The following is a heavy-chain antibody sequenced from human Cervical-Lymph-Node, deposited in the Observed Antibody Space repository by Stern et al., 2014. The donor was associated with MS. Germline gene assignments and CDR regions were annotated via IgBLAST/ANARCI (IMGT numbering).Heavy chain of an antibody. J-gene: IGHJ3*02. V-gene: IGHV4-30-2*01. CDR1: GGSISSSDYS. Sequence: QLQLQESGSGLVKPSQTLSLTCAVSGGSISSSDYSWGWIRQPPGKGLEWIGYIYHSGSIYYSPSLNSRVTISADRSKNQFSLKLSSVTAADTAVYYCARAGSGYYRDAFDIWGQGTMVTVSS. CDR2: IYHSGSI. D-gene: IGHD3-3*01. CDR3: ARAGSGYYRDAFDI.